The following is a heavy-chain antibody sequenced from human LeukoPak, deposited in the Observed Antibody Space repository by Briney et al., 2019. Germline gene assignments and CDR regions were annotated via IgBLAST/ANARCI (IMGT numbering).Heavy chain of an antibody. CDR1: GGSINGNTYY. CDR3: ARLKRALLLDVDPPMVYDAFDI. Sequence: PSETLSLTCTVSGGSINGNTYYWGWIRQPPGKGLEWIGTIYYSGNIYYNPSLKSRVTISVDTSKNQFSLKLSSVTAADTAVYYCARLKRALLLDVDPPMVYDAFDIWGQGTMVTVSS. J-gene: IGHJ3*02. V-gene: IGHV4-39*01. D-gene: IGHD5-18*01. CDR2: IYYSGNI.